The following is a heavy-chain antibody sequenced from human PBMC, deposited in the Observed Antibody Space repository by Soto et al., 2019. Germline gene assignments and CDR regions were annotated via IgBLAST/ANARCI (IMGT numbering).Heavy chain of an antibody. V-gene: IGHV1-69*02. D-gene: IGHD6-19*01. J-gene: IGHJ4*02. CDR2: IIPILGIA. CDR3: ARVPTSSGWFY. Sequence: SVKVSCKASGGTFSSYTISWVRQAPGQGLEWMGRIIPILGIANYAQKFQGRVTITADKSTSTAYMELSSLRSEDTAVYYCARVPTSSGWFYWGQGTLVTVSS. CDR1: GGTFSSYT.